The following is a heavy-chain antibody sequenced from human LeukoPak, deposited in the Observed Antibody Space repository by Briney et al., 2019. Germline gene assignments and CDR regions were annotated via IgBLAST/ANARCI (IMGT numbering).Heavy chain of an antibody. CDR2: IYSGGST. Sequence: PGGSLRLSCAASGFTVSSNYMSWVRQAPGKGLEWVSVIYSGGSTYYADSVKGRFSISRDNSKNTLYLQMNSRRAEDTAVYYCAASAMVNGMDVWGQGTTVTVSS. V-gene: IGHV3-66*02. D-gene: IGHD5-18*01. CDR3: AASAMVNGMDV. J-gene: IGHJ6*02. CDR1: GFTVSSNY.